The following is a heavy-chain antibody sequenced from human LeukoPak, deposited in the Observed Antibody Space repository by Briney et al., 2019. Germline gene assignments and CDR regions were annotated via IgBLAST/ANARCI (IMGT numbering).Heavy chain of an antibody. Sequence: PSETLSLTCAVSGGSISSGGYSWSWIRQPPGKGLEWIGYIYHSGSTYYNPSLKSRVTISVDRSKNQFSLKLSSVTAADTAVYYCARLRGYSYDLSPWGQGTLVTVSS. D-gene: IGHD5-18*01. J-gene: IGHJ5*02. V-gene: IGHV4-30-2*01. CDR2: IYHSGST. CDR1: GGSISSGGYS. CDR3: ARLRGYSYDLSP.